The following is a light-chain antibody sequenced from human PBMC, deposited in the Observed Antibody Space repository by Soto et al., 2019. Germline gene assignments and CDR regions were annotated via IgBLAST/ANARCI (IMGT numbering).Light chain of an antibody. V-gene: IGLV2-14*01. CDR3: ISYTSSSTWV. CDR2: EVS. Sequence: QSVLTQPASVSGSPGQSITISCTGTSSDVGGYNYVSWYQQHPGTAPKLMIYEVSNRPSGVSDRFSGSRSGNTASLTISGLQAXDESDYYCISYTSSSTWVFGGGTKVTVL. CDR1: SSDVGGYNY. J-gene: IGLJ3*02.